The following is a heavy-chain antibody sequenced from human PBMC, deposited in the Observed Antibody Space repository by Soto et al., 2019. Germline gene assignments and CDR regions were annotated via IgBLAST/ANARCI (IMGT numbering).Heavy chain of an antibody. CDR2: IIPIFGTA. Sequence: SVKVSCKASGGTFSSYAISWVRQAPGQGLEWMGGIIPIFGTANYAQKFQGRVTITADKSTSTAYMELSSLRSEDTAVYYCARDNGVFKRFLEWHYYGMDVWGQGTTVTVSS. CDR1: GGTFSSYA. D-gene: IGHD3-3*01. CDR3: ARDNGVFKRFLEWHYYGMDV. J-gene: IGHJ6*02. V-gene: IGHV1-69*06.